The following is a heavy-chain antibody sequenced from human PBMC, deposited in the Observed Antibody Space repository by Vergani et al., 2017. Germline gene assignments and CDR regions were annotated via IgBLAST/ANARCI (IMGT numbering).Heavy chain of an antibody. J-gene: IGHJ3*02. D-gene: IGHD5-18*01. Sequence: QVQLVESGGGVVQPGRSLRLSCAASGFTFSSYGMHWVRQAPGKGLEWVAVIWYDGSNKYYADSVKGRFTISRDNSKNTLYLQMNSLRAEDTAVYYCARDKRGYSYYDAFDIWGQGTMVTVSS. CDR1: GFTFSSYG. CDR2: IWYDGSNK. V-gene: IGHV3-33*01. CDR3: ARDKRGYSYYDAFDI.